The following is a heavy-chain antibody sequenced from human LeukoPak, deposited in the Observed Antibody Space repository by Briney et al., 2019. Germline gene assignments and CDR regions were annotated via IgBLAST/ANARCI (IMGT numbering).Heavy chain of an antibody. D-gene: IGHD2-15*01. V-gene: IGHV1-69*13. CDR2: IIPIFGTA. CDR3: ARSGLPNQLGAFDI. CDR1: GGTFSSYA. Sequence: GASVKVSCKASGGTFSSYAISWVRQAPGQGLEWMGGIIPIFGTANYAQKFQGRVTITADESTSTAYMELSSLRSEDTAVYYCARSGLPNQLGAFDIWGQGTMVTVSS. J-gene: IGHJ3*02.